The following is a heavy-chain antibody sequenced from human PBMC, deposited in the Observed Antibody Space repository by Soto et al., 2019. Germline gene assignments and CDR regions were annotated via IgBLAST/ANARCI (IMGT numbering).Heavy chain of an antibody. CDR2: IYWDDDK. Sequence: QITLKESGPTLVKPTQTLTLTCTFSGFSLSTSGVGVGWIRQPPGKALEWLALIYWDDDKRYSPSLKSRLTITKETSKNQLVLTMTNMDRVDTATYYCAPRRGRYYHFDYWGQGTLVTVSS. V-gene: IGHV2-5*02. J-gene: IGHJ4*02. D-gene: IGHD3-22*01. CDR1: GFSLSTSGVG. CDR3: APRRGRYYHFDY.